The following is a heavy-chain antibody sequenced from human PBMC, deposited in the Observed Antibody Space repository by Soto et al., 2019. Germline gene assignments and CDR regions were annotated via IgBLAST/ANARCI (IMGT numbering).Heavy chain of an antibody. Sequence: ESGGGVVQPGRSLRLSCAASGFTFSSYGMHWVRQAPGKGLEWVAVISYDGSNKYYADSVKGRFTISRDNSKNTLYLQMNSLRAEDTAVYYCAKDRIYETDYYYGMDVWGQGTTVTVSS. V-gene: IGHV3-30*18. D-gene: IGHD5-12*01. CDR3: AKDRIYETDYYYGMDV. CDR2: ISYDGSNK. J-gene: IGHJ6*02. CDR1: GFTFSSYG.